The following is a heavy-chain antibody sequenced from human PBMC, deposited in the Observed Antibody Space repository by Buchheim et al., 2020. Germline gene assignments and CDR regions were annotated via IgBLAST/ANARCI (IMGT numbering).Heavy chain of an antibody. V-gene: IGHV3-23*01. CDR2: ISGSGGST. Sequence: EVQLLESGGGLVQPGGSLRLSCAASGFTFSSYAMSWVRQAPGKGLEWVSAISGSGGSTYYADSVKGRFTITGDNSKNTLYLQMNSLTAEDTSVYYCAKDWSYYYDSSGLNWGQGTL. D-gene: IGHD3-22*01. J-gene: IGHJ4*02. CDR3: AKDWSYYYDSSGLN. CDR1: GFTFSSYA.